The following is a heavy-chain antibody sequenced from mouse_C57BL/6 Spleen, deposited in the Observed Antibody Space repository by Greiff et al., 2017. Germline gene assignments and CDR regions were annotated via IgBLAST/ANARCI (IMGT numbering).Heavy chain of an antibody. J-gene: IGHJ2*01. CDR3: ARAGVVGYFDY. D-gene: IGHD1-1*01. CDR2: ISYSGRT. CDR1: GYSITSGYD. V-gene: IGHV3-1*01. Sequence: EVQLQQSGPGMVKPSQSLSLTCTVTGYSITSGYDWHWIRHFPGNKLEWMGYISYSGRTNYNPSLKSRISITHDTSKNHFFLKLNSVTTEDTATYYCARAGVVGYFDYWGQGTTLTVSS.